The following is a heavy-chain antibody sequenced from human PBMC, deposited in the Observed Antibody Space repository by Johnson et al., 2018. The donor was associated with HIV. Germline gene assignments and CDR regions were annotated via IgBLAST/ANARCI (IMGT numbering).Heavy chain of an antibody. Sequence: QMLLVESGGGVVQPGRSLRLSCAASGFTFSDYGIHWVRQAPGMGLVRVTVGWSDGTNRYYAASVKGRFTISRDNPKNTLYLQMSSLRAEDTADYYCAKGDGIVGGSDAFDIWCQGTMVTVSS. CDR3: AKGDGIVGGSDAFDI. CDR1: GFTFSDYG. V-gene: IGHV3-33*06. J-gene: IGHJ3*02. D-gene: IGHD1-26*01. CDR2: GWSDGTNR.